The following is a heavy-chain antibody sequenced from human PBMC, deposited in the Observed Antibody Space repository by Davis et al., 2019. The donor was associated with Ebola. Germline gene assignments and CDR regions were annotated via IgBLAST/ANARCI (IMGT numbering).Heavy chain of an antibody. CDR2: ISSTSAYT. Sequence: GESLKISCAASGFTFSAYSMNWVRQAPGKGLEWVSSISSTSAYTYYIDSVKGRFTISRDNAKNSLYLQMNSLRAEDTAVYYCASSSAGWNYYYGMDVWGQGTTVTVSS. CDR3: ASSSAGWNYYYGMDV. J-gene: IGHJ6*02. CDR1: GFTFSAYS. V-gene: IGHV3-21*01. D-gene: IGHD6-13*01.